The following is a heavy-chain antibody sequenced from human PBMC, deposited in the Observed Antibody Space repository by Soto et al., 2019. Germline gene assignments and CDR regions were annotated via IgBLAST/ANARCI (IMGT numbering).Heavy chain of an antibody. CDR3: AREVSGAPSKYNGFDP. D-gene: IGHD2-15*01. V-gene: IGHV4-59*01. Sequence: SETLSLTCTVSGGSISSYYWSWIRQPPGKGLEWIGYIYYSGSTNYNPSLKSRVTISVDTSKNQFSLKLSSVTAADTAVYYCAREVSGAPSKYNGFDPWGQGTMVTAPQ. CDR2: IYYSGST. CDR1: GGSISSYY. J-gene: IGHJ5*02.